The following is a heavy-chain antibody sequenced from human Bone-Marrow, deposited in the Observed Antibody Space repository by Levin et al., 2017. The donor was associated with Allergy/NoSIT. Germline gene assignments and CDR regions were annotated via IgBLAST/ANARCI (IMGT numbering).Heavy chain of an antibody. CDR1: GGSFSGYY. J-gene: IGHJ3*02. V-gene: IGHV4-34*01. Sequence: SQTLSLTCAVYGGSFSGYYWSWIRQPPGKGLEWIGEINHSGSTNYNPSLKSRVTISVDTSKNQFSLKLSSVTAADTAVYYCARGNSHDYVWGSYRSDAFDSWGQGTMVTVSS. CDR2: INHSGST. D-gene: IGHD3-16*02. CDR3: ARGNSHDYVWGSYRSDAFDS.